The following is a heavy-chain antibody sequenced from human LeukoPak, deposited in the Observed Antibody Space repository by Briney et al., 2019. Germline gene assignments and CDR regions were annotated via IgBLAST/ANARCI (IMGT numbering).Heavy chain of an antibody. V-gene: IGHV3-53*01. CDR1: GYTLSSNQ. J-gene: IGHJ1*01. Sequence: PGGSLRLCCTASGYTLSSNQMTWGRQAPGKGLEWVSVIYSGGSTYYADSVKGRFTISRDNSKNTVYIQMNSLRAEDTAVYYCARDLRRVWYHANWGQDPGLRVSS. CDR3: ARDLRRVWYHAN. CDR2: IYSGGST. D-gene: IGHD6-19*01.